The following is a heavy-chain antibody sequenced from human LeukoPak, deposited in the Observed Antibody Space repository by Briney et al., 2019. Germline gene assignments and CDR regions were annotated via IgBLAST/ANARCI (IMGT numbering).Heavy chain of an antibody. Sequence: SQTLSLTCVIPGDSVSSNSAAWIWIRQSPSRGLEWLGRTYYRSKWYNDYAVSVKSRITITPDTSKSQFALQLNSVTPEDTAVYYCAREGEVGTTWSWFDPWGQGTLVTVSS. CDR2: TYYRSKWYN. D-gene: IGHD1-26*01. J-gene: IGHJ5*02. V-gene: IGHV6-1*01. CDR3: AREGEVGTTWSWFDP. CDR1: GDSVSSNSAA.